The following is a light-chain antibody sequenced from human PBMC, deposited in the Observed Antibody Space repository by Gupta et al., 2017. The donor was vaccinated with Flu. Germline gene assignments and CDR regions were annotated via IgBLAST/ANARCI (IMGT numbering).Light chain of an antibody. CDR3: AAWDDSLSGFWV. V-gene: IGLV1-47*01. J-gene: IGLJ3*02. CDR2: RNN. CDR1: SSNIGSNY. Sequence: QSVLTQPPSASVSPGPGVPISCSEGSSNIGSNYVYWYQQHPGTAPKLLIYRNNQRPSGVPDRFSGSKSGTSASLAISGLRSEDEADYYCAAWDDSLSGFWVFGGGTKLTVL.